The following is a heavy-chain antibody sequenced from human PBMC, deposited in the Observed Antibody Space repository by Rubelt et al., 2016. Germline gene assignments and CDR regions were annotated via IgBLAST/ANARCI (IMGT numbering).Heavy chain of an antibody. Sequence: GSLRLSCAASGFTFSNAWMNWVRQAPGKGLEWVGRIKSKTDGGTTDYAAPVKGRFTISRDDSKNTLYLQMNSLKTEDTAVYYCTTLGYYDFWSGYGGEYFQHWGQGTLVTVSS. J-gene: IGHJ1*01. D-gene: IGHD3-3*01. CDR2: IKSKTDGGTT. CDR3: TTLGYYDFWSGYGGEYFQH. CDR1: GFTFSNAW. V-gene: IGHV3-15*07.